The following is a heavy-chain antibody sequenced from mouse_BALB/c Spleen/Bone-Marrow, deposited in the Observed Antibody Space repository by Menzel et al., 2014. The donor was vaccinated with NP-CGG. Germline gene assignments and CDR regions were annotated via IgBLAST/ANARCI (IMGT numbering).Heavy chain of an antibody. J-gene: IGHJ4*01. D-gene: IGHD2-4*01. CDR1: GYAFSNYG. CDR2: IYPGDGET. Sequence: VKLMESGAELVRPGSSVKISCKASGYAFSNYGMNWVKQRPGQGLEWIGQIYPGDGETNYNGEFEGRATLTADKSSSTAYMQVSSLTSEDSAVYFCASVYDYGRGYAMDYWGQGTSVTVSS. V-gene: IGHV1-80*01. CDR3: ASVYDYGRGYAMDY.